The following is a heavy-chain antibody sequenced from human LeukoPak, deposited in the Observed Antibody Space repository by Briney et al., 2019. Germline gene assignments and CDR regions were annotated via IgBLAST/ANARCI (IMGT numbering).Heavy chain of an antibody. V-gene: IGHV3-21*01. CDR3: ARGPPAGPESYFDY. CDR2: ISSSSSYI. J-gene: IGHJ4*02. CDR1: GFTFSSYS. Sequence: GSLRLSCXASGFTFSSYSMNWVRQAPGKGLEWVSSISSSSSYIYYADSVKGRFTISRDNAKNSLYLQMNSLRAEDTAVYYCARGPPAGPESYFDYWGQGTLVTVSS. D-gene: IGHD6-19*01.